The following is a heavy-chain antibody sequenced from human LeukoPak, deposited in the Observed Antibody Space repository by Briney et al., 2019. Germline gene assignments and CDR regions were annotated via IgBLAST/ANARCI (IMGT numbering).Heavy chain of an antibody. CDR1: GFTFSSYW. J-gene: IGHJ6*02. D-gene: IGHD2-15*01. V-gene: IGHV3-7*01. Sequence: GGSLRLSCAASGFTFSSYWMSWVRQAPGKGMDWVANIKQDGSEKYYVDSVKGRFTISRDKAKNSLYLQMNSLRAEDTAVYYCARDGVAGYGMDVWGQGTTVTVSS. CDR2: IKQDGSEK. CDR3: ARDGVAGYGMDV.